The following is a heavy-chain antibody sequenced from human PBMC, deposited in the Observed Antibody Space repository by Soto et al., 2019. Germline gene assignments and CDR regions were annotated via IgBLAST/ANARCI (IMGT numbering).Heavy chain of an antibody. J-gene: IGHJ4*02. D-gene: IGHD1-26*01. Sequence: QVQLQQSGAGLLKPSETLSLTCDVYGGSFSGYIWTWIRQTPGKGLQWIGQINHSGSANYNPSLSSPDPMSAHTSNIQFSLYLSTVTAAHTAVYYCARGPITGSQYSGGWYYFDSWCQGTQVTVSS. V-gene: IGHV4-34*01. CDR2: INHSGSA. CDR3: ARGPITGSQYSGGWYYFDS. CDR1: GGSFSGYI.